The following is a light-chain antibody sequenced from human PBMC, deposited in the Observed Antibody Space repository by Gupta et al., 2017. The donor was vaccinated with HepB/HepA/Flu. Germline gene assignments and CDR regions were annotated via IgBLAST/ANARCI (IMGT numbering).Light chain of an antibody. V-gene: IGKV3-15*01. CDR1: QSVSSN. Sequence: EIVMTTSPATLSVSPGERATLSCRASQSVSSNLAWYQQKPGQAPRLLIYGASTRATGLPARFSGSGSGTEFTLTISSLQSEDFAVYYRQQYNNWPRTFGQGTKVEIK. CDR3: QQYNNWPRT. J-gene: IGKJ1*01. CDR2: GAS.